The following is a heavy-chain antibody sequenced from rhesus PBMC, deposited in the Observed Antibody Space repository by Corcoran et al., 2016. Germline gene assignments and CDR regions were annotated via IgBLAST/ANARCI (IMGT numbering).Heavy chain of an antibody. J-gene: IGHJ1*01. CDR2: NNGNSGST. D-gene: IGHD2-2*01. V-gene: IGHV4-80*01. Sequence: QVQLQESGPGLVKPSETLSLTCAVSGGSFSSYWWSWIRQPPGKGLEWIGENNGNSGSTNYNPSHKSRVTISKDASKNQFSLKLSSVTAADTAVYYCARYCTSTTCFYIFEFWGQGALVTVSS. CDR1: GGSFSSYW. CDR3: ARYCTSTTCFYIFEF.